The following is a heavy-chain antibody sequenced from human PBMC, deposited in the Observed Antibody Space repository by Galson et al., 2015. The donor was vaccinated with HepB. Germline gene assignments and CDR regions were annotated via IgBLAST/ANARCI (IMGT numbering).Heavy chain of an antibody. CDR1: GFAFSNYA. CDR3: AKATSGTCSGANCYYFDF. D-gene: IGHD2-15*01. J-gene: IGHJ4*02. Sequence: SLSLSCAASGFAFSNYAMTWVRQAQGEGLEWVSSISASGHRTYYADSVKGRFTVSRDNSKHALYLQMNSLRAEDTAVYYCAKATSGTCSGANCYYFDFWGQGALVTVSS. CDR2: ISASGHRT. V-gene: IGHV3-23*01.